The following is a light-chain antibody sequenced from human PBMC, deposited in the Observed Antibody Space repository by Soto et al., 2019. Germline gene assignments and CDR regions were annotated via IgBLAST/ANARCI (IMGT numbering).Light chain of an antibody. CDR2: RNY. CDR3: GAWDDSLSGWV. V-gene: IGLV1-47*01. J-gene: IGLJ3*02. Sequence: QSVLTQPPSASETPGQRGTISGSGSSSNIGSNHVYWYQHLPGTAPKLLIYRNYLRPSGVPDRFSASKSATSASLAISGLRSDDEADYYCGAWDDSLSGWVFGGGTKLTVL. CDR1: SSNIGSNH.